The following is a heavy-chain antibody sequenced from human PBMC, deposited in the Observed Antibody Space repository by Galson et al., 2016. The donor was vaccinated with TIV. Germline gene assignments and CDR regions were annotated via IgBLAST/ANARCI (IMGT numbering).Heavy chain of an antibody. CDR1: GYTITSYA. Sequence: SVKVSCKASGYTITSYAMHWVRQAPGQRFEWMGWINAGTGDTKFPQKFQGRVTLTRDTSASTVYMGLSSLTSEDTAVYYCARDFGGSFSPFYGMDVWGQGTTVTVSS. J-gene: IGHJ6*02. CDR3: ARDFGGSFSPFYGMDV. D-gene: IGHD3-3*01. V-gene: IGHV1-3*01. CDR2: INAGTGDT.